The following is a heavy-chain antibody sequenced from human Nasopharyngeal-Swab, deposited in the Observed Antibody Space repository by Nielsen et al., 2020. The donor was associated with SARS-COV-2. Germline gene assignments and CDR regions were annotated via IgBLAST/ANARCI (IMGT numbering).Heavy chain of an antibody. J-gene: IGHJ6*02. CDR1: GGSISSSSYY. V-gene: IGHV4-39*07. D-gene: IGHD6-13*01. CDR2: IYYSGST. Sequence: GSLRLSCTVSGGSISSSSYYWGWIRQPPGKGLEWIGSIYYSGSTYYNPSLKSRVPISVDTSKNQFSLKLSSVTAADTAVYYCVGSSWYGDYYYYYGMDVWGQGTTVTVSS. CDR3: VGSSWYGDYYYYYGMDV.